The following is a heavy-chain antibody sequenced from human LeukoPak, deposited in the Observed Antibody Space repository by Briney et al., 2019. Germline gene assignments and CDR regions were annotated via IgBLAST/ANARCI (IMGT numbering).Heavy chain of an antibody. CDR2: INPNSGGT. V-gene: IGHV1-2*02. D-gene: IGHD6-13*01. J-gene: IGHJ5*02. CDR3: ARATHMYSRVWFDP. CDR1: GYTFTGYY. Sequence: ASVKVSCKASGYTFTGYYMHWVRQAPGQGLEWMGWINPNSGGTNYAQKFQGRVTMTRDTSISTAYMELSRLRSDDTAVYYCARATHMYSRVWFDPWGQGTLVTVSS.